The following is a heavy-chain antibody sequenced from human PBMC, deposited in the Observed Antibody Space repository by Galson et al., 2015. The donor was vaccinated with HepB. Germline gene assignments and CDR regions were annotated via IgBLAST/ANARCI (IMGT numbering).Heavy chain of an antibody. V-gene: IGHV3-7*01. CDR1: GFTFRRFW. CDR3: ARLRGYSYVDAFDI. J-gene: IGHJ3*02. D-gene: IGHD5-18*01. CDR2: IEQDGSGE. Sequence: SLRLSCAASGFTFRRFWMSWVRQAPGKGLEWVAHIEQDGSGESYVDSVKGRFTISRDNAKNSLYLQMNSLRAEDTAVYYCARLRGYSYVDAFDIWGQGTMVTVSS.